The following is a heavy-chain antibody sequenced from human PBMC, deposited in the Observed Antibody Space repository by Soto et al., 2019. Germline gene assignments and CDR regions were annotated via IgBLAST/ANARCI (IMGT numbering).Heavy chain of an antibody. Sequence: VSGPTLVNPTETLTLTCTVSGFSLSNARMGVSWIRQPPGKALEWLAHIFSNDEKSYSTSLKSRLTISKDTSKSQVVLTMTNMDPVDTATYYCARSERFYDILTPRGFDPWGQGTLVTVSS. V-gene: IGHV2-26*01. CDR3: ARSERFYDILTPRGFDP. D-gene: IGHD3-9*01. CDR2: IFSNDEK. J-gene: IGHJ5*02. CDR1: GFSLSNARMG.